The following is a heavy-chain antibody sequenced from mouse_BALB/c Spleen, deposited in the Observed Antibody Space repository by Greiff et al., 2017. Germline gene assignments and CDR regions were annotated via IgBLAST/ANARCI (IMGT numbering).Heavy chain of an antibody. CDR1: GFSLTSYG. J-gene: IGHJ3*01. D-gene: IGHD1-1*01. Sequence: VQLQQSGPGLVQPSQSLSITCTVSGFSLTSYGVHWVRQSPGKGLEWLGVIWSGGSTDYNAAFISRLSISKDNSKSQVFFKMNSLQANDTAIYYCARGIPLSYYYGSRFAYWGQGTLVTVSA. CDR2: IWSGGST. CDR3: ARGIPLSYYYGSRFAY. V-gene: IGHV2-2*02.